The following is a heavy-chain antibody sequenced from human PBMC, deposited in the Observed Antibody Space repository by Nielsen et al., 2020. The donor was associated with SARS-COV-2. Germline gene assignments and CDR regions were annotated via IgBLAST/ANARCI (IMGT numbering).Heavy chain of an antibody. J-gene: IGHJ4*02. CDR3: ARDTVGYCSSTSCPLDY. V-gene: IGHV3-48*02. D-gene: IGHD2-2*01. CDR2: ISSSSSTI. CDR1: GFTFSSYS. Sequence: GESLKISCAASGFTFSSYSMNWVRQAPGKGLEWVSYISSSSSTIYYADSVKGRFTISRDNAKNSLYLQMNSLRDEDTAVYYCARDTVGYCSSTSCPLDYWGQGTLVTVSS.